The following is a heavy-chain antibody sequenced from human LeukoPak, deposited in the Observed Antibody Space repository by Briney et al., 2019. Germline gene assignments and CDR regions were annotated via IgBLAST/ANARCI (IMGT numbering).Heavy chain of an antibody. CDR1: GYSFTSYW. Sequence: GESLKISCKGSGYSFTSYWIGWVRQMPGKGLEWMGIIYPGDSDTGYSPSFQGQVTISADKSISTAYLQWSSLKASDTAIYYCARRPWISGYDLYFFDYWGQGTLVTVSS. CDR2: IYPGDSDT. V-gene: IGHV5-51*01. D-gene: IGHD5-12*01. J-gene: IGHJ4*02. CDR3: ARRPWISGYDLYFFDY.